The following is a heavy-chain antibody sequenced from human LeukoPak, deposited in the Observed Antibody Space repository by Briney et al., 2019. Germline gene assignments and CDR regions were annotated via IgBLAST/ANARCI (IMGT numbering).Heavy chain of an antibody. CDR3: ARDFAEEYFQH. J-gene: IGHJ1*01. CDR2: ISYDGSNK. CDR1: GFTFSSYA. Sequence: GGSLRLSCAASGFTFSSYAMHWVRQAPGKGLEWVAVISYDGSNKYYADAVKGRFTISRDNSKNTLYLQMNSLRAEDTAVYYCARDFAEEYFQHWGQGTLVTVSS. V-gene: IGHV3-30-3*01.